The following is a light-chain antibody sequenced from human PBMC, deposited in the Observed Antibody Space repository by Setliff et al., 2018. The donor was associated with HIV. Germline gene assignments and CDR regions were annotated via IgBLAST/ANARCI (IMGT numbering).Light chain of an antibody. J-gene: IGLJ1*01. CDR1: SNDVGRYNY. V-gene: IGLV2-14*01. CDR3: NSYTTDSTRV. CDR2: RVN. Sequence: QSALGQPASVSGSPGQSITISCTGTSNDVGRYNYVSWYQHHPGKAPKLIISRVNNRPSGISHRFSGSKSGNTASLTISGLQAEDEADYYCNSYTTDSTRVFGTGTKVTVL.